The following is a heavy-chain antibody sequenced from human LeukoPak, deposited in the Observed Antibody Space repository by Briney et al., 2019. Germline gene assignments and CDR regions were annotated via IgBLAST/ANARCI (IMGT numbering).Heavy chain of an antibody. J-gene: IGHJ4*02. D-gene: IGHD6-19*01. CDR2: TNPNSGNT. Sequence: ASVKVSCKASGYTFTSYDINWVRQATGQGLEWMGWTNPNSGNTGYAQKFQGRVTMTRNTSISTAYMELRSLRSDDTAVYYCASSYGYSSGWLDYWGQGTLVTVSS. CDR1: GYTFTSYD. V-gene: IGHV1-8*01. CDR3: ASSYGYSSGWLDY.